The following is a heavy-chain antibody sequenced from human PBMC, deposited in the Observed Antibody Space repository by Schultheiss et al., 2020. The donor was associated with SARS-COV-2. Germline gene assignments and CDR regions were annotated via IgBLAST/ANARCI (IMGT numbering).Heavy chain of an antibody. V-gene: IGHV4-39*07. D-gene: IGHD3-3*01. CDR2: IYYSGST. J-gene: IGHJ5*02. CDR1: GGSISSYY. CDR3: AREYYDFWSGTLSPMYNWFDP. Sequence: SETLSLTCTVSGGSISSYYWGWIRQPPGKGLEWIGSIYYSGSTYYNPSLKSRVTISVDTSKNQFSLKLSSVTAADTAVYYCAREYYDFWSGTLSPMYNWFDPWGQGTLVTVSS.